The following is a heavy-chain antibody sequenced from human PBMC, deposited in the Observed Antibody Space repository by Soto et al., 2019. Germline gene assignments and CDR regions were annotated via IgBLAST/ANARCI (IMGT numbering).Heavy chain of an antibody. V-gene: IGHV3-23*01. CDR3: AVPVITAGDFDY. CDR2: ISGSGGST. D-gene: IGHD6-6*01. CDR1: GFTFSSYA. Sequence: EVQLLESGGGLVQPGGSLRLSCAASGFTFSSYAMSWVRQAPGKGLEWVSAISGSGGSTYYADSVKGRFTISRDNSKDPLFLQNNSPGAQGPGGLYWAVPVITAGDFDYWGQGTLVTVSS. J-gene: IGHJ4*02.